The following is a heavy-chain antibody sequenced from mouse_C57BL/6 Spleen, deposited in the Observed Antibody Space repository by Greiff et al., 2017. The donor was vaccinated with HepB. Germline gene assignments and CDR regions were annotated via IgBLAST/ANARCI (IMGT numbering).Heavy chain of an antibody. D-gene: IGHD1-1*01. CDR3: ARHYYGSSYDY. V-gene: IGHV5-9*01. J-gene: IGHJ2*01. CDR1: GFTFSSYT. CDR2: ISGGGGNT. Sequence: EVKVVESGGGLVKPGGSLKLSCAASGFTFSSYTMSWVRQTPEKRLEWVATISGGGGNTYYPDSVKGRFPISRDNAKNTLYLQMSSLRSEDTALYYCARHYYGSSYDYWGQGTTLTVSS.